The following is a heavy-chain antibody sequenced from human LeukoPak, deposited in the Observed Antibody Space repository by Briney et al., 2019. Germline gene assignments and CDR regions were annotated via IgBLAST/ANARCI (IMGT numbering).Heavy chain of an antibody. Sequence: PGGSLRLSCAASGFTFSSSAMSWVRQAPGKGLEWVSAISGSGGSTYYADSVKGRFTISRDNSKNTLYLRMNSLRAEDTAVYYCAKVLDYDYVWGSFDYWGQGTLVTVFS. D-gene: IGHD3-16*01. CDR3: AKVLDYDYVWGSFDY. CDR2: ISGSGGST. V-gene: IGHV3-23*01. CDR1: GFTFSSSA. J-gene: IGHJ4*02.